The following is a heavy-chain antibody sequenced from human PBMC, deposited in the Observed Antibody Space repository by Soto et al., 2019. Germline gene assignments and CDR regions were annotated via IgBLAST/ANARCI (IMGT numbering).Heavy chain of an antibody. CDR1: GYSFTSYW. Sequence: GESLKISCKGSGYSFTSYWIGWVRQMPGKGLEWMGIIYPGDSDTRYSPSFQGQVTISADKSISTAYLQWSSLKSSDTAMYYCARINTDYYGSGSYSNREGYFDXWGQGTLVTVSX. V-gene: IGHV5-51*01. CDR3: ARINTDYYGSGSYSNREGYFDX. CDR2: IYPGDSDT. D-gene: IGHD3-10*01. J-gene: IGHJ4*02.